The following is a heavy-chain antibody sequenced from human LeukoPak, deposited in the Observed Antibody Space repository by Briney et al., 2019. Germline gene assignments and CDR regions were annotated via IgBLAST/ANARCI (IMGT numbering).Heavy chain of an antibody. V-gene: IGHV1-46*01. D-gene: IGHD1-26*01. Sequence: ASVKVSCKAPGYTFTSYGISWVRQAPGQGLEWMGIINPSGGSTSYAQKFQGRVTMTRDTSTSTVYMELSSLRSEDTAVYYCARDLSGSYFPNEANNWFDPWGQGTLVTVSS. CDR1: GYTFTSYG. CDR2: INPSGGST. CDR3: ARDLSGSYFPNEANNWFDP. J-gene: IGHJ5*02.